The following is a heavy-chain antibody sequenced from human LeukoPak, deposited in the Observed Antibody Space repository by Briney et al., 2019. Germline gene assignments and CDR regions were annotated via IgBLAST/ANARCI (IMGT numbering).Heavy chain of an antibody. CDR1: GGSISSSNYY. J-gene: IGHJ6*03. CDR3: ASLFWSGSVPDQGSYYYLDV. CDR2: AYYTGSS. V-gene: IGHV4-39*01. Sequence: PSETLSLTCIVSGGSISSSNYYWGWVRQPPGKGLEWIRSAYYTGSSYYNPSLKSRVTISVDTSKNQFSLKVRSVTAADTSVYYCASLFWSGSVPDQGSYYYLDVWGKGTTVTVSS. D-gene: IGHD3-3*01.